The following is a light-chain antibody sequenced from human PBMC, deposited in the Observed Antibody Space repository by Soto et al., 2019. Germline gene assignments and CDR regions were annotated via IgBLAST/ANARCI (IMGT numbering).Light chain of an antibody. Sequence: QSALTQPHSVTGSPGQSVTISCSGTSSDVGAYNYVSWYQQHPGKAPKLIISDVNKRPSGVPDRFSGSKSGNTASLTISGLQAADEADYFCSSYAGTHTYVVFGGGTKVTVL. CDR1: SSDVGAYNY. CDR3: SSYAGTHTYVV. CDR2: DVN. V-gene: IGLV2-11*01. J-gene: IGLJ2*01.